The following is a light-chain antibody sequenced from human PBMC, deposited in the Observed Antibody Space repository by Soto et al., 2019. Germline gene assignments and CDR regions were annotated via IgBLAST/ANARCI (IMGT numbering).Light chain of an antibody. CDR2: DVS. CDR3: CSYAGSYSLYV. J-gene: IGLJ1*01. Sequence: QCVLTQPPSVSGSPGQSVTISCTGTSSDVGGYNYVSWYQQHPGKAPKLMSYDVSKRPSGVPDRFSGSKSGNTASLTISGLQAEGEAEYYCCSYAGSYSLYVFGSGTKVTVL. CDR1: SSDVGGYNY. V-gene: IGLV2-11*01.